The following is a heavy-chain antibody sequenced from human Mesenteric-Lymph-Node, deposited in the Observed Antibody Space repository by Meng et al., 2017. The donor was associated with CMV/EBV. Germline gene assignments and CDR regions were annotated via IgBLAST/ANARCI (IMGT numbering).Heavy chain of an antibody. J-gene: IGHJ4*02. CDR1: GYSINRGFY. CDR3: ARWGIGTNWYAIDY. CDR2: IYHSGMT. V-gene: IGHV4-38-2*02. D-gene: IGHD2-2*01. Sequence: SETLSLTCTVSGYSINRGFYWGWSRQPPGKGLEWIGNIYHSGMTYYNSSLKSRVTISVDTSKYQLSLILRSVTAADTAVYYCARWGIGTNWYAIDYWGQGTLVTVSS.